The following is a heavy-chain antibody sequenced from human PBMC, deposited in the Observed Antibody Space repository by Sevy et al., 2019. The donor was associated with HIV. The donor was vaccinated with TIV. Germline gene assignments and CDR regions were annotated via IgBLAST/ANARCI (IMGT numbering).Heavy chain of an antibody. J-gene: IGHJ3*02. CDR3: ARGGYIVVVPAALRAQSGDAFDI. CDR1: SGSFTDYF. Sequence: SETLSLTCAVYSGSFTDYFWSWVRQSPGKELEWIGEISHTGNTHYNPSLKSRLILSVDASKKQFSLSLGSVTAADTAVYYCARGGYIVVVPAALRAQSGDAFDIWGQGTMVTVSS. CDR2: ISHTGNT. V-gene: IGHV4-34*01. D-gene: IGHD2-2*01.